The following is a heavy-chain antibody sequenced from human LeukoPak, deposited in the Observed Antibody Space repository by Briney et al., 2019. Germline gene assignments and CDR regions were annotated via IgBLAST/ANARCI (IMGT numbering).Heavy chain of an antibody. CDR2: ISYDGSNK. CDR1: GFTFSSYA. J-gene: IGHJ3*02. V-gene: IGHV3-30-3*01. Sequence: GGSLRLSCAASGFTFSSYAMHWVRQAPGKGLEWVAVISYDGSNKYYADSVKGRFTISRDNSRSTLYLQMNNLRAEDTAVYYCAKSGCTSTACYAFAIWGQGTTVTVSS. CDR3: AKSGCTSTACYAFAI. D-gene: IGHD2-2*01.